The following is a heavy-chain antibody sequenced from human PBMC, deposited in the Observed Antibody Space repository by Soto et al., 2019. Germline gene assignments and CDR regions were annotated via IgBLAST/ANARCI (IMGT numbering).Heavy chain of an antibody. J-gene: IGHJ4*02. D-gene: IGHD2-15*01. CDR2: VFWDDDK. CDR1: GFSLSTSEVG. V-gene: IGHV2-5*02. Sequence: QITLKESGPTLVKPTQTLTLTCTFSGFSLSTSEVGVGWIRQPPGKALEWLAIVFWDDDKRYSPSLRSRLTIXKXTXRNQVVLTMTSMDPVDTATYYCAHRTYCSGGSCYDYWGQGTLVTVSS. CDR3: AHRTYCSGGSCYDY.